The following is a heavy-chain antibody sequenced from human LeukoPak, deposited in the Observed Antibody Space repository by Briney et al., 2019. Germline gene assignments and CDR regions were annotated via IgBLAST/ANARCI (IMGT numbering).Heavy chain of an antibody. V-gene: IGHV4-39*01. CDR2: IYYSGST. CDR1: GGSISSSSYY. CDR3: AGHAGGFDP. J-gene: IGHJ5*02. Sequence: PSETLSLTCTVSGGSISSSSYYWGWIRQPPGKGLEWIGSIYYSGSTYYNPSLKSRVTISVDTSKNQFSLKLSSVTAADTAVYYCAGHAGGFDPWGQGTLVAVSS.